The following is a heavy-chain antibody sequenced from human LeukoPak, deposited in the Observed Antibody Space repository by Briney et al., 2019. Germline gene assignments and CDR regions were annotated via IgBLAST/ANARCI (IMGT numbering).Heavy chain of an antibody. CDR2: INAGNGNT. V-gene: IGHV1-3*01. J-gene: IGHJ4*02. CDR1: GYTFIDYA. CDR3: ARGIEASSGWYVIDC. D-gene: IGHD6-19*01. Sequence: ASVKVSCKASGYTFIDYAMHWVRQAPGQRLEWMGWINAGNGNTKYSQKFQGRVIITMDTSATIAYMELSMLRSEDTAVYYCARGIEASSGWYVIDCWGQGTLVIVSS.